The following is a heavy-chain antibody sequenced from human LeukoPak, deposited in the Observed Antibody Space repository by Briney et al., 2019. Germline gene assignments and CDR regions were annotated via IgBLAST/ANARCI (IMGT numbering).Heavy chain of an antibody. J-gene: IGHJ4*02. CDR1: GYTFTSYG. D-gene: IGHD4-17*01. CDR2: ISAYNGNT. Sequence: ASVKVSCKASGYTFTSYGISWVRQAPGQGLEWMGWISAYNGNTNYAQKLQGRVTMTTDTSTSTAHMELRSLRSDDTAVYYCAASRDYGDYEADYWGQGTLVTVSS. CDR3: AASRDYGDYEADY. V-gene: IGHV1-18*01.